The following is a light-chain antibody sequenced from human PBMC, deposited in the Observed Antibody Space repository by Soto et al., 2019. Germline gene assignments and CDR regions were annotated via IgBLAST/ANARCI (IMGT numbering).Light chain of an antibody. CDR3: SSYTTSTTRLL. CDR2: EVS. J-gene: IGLJ2*01. CDR1: SSDVGGYNH. V-gene: IGLV2-14*01. Sequence: QSALTQPASVSGSPGQSITISCTGSSSDVGGYNHVSWYQQHPGKAPKLMIYEVSNRPSGVSNRFSGSKSGNTASLTISGLQAEDEADYYCSSYTTSTTRLLFGGGTKLTVL.